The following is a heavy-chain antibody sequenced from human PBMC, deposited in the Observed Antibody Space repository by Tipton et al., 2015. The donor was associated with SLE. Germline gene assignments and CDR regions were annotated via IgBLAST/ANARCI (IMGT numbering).Heavy chain of an antibody. J-gene: IGHJ6*02. Sequence: TLSLTCTVSGGSISSHYWSWIRQPPGKGLEWIGYIYYSGSTNYNPSLKSRVTISVDTSKNQFSLKLSSVTAADTAVYYCASQVSSGWPYYYYYGMDVWGQGTMVTVSS. V-gene: IGHV4-59*11. CDR2: IYYSGST. CDR1: GGSISSHY. CDR3: ASQVSSGWPYYYYYGMDV. D-gene: IGHD6-19*01.